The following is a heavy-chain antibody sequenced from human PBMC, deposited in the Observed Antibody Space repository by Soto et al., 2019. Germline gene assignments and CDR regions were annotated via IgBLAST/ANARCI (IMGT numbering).Heavy chain of an antibody. D-gene: IGHD3-16*01. CDR1: DFTFNKAW. Sequence: PGGSLRLSCAVSDFTFNKAWMNWVRQAPGKGLEWVGRIKRRTEDEATFYAAPVKGRFTISRDDSKNTVYLQMNSLKSEDTAVYYCTNENYGYFQNWGQGALVTVSS. V-gene: IGHV3-15*07. CDR3: TNENYGYFQN. CDR2: IKRRTEDEAT. J-gene: IGHJ1*01.